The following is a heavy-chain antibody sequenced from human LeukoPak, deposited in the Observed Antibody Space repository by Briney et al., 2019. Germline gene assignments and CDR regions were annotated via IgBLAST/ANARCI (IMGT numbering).Heavy chain of an antibody. CDR3: ARVRWAAPAGAPIGAFDI. V-gene: IGHV3-64*01. Sequence: GGSLRLSCAAFGFTFSSSAMHWVRQAPGRGLEYVSAISSNGGSTYYANSVKGRFTISRDNSKNTLYLQMGSLRDEDMAVYYCARVRWAAPAGAPIGAFDIWGQGTMVTVSS. CDR1: GFTFSSSA. D-gene: IGHD6-13*01. CDR2: ISSNGGST. J-gene: IGHJ3*02.